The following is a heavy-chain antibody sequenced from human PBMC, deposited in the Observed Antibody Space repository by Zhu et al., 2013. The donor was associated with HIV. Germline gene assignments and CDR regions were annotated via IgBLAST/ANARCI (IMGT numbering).Heavy chain of an antibody. D-gene: IGHD5-12*01. CDR2: IIPIFGTA. CDR3: ARDPVEMATITSTGFDY. J-gene: IGHJ4*02. Sequence: QVQLVQSGAEVKKPGSSVKVSCKASGGTFSSYAISWVRQAPGQGLEWMGGIIPIFGTANYAQKFQGRVTITADESTSTAYMELSSLRSEDTAVYYCARDPVEMATITSTGFDYWGQGTLVTVSS. V-gene: IGHV1-69*01. CDR1: GGTFSSYA.